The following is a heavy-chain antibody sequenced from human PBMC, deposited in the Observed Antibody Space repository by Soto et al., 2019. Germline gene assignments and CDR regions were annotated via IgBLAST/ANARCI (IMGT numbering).Heavy chain of an antibody. J-gene: IGHJ6*02. V-gene: IGHV3-64*01. D-gene: IGHD6-6*01. CDR3: ARARPFAGGMDV. CDR1: GFTFSSYA. Sequence: EVQLVESGGGLVQPGGSLRLSCAASGFTFSSYAMHWVRQAPGKGLEYVSAISSNGGSTYYANSVKGRFTISRDNSKNTLYLQMGSLRAEDMAVYYCARARPFAGGMDVWGQGTTVTVSS. CDR2: ISSNGGST.